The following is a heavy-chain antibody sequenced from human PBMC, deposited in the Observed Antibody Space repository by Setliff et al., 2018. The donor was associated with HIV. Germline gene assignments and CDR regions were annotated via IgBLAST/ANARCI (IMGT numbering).Heavy chain of an antibody. D-gene: IGHD6-6*01. CDR1: GFTFRNYW. CDR3: VVGHYRASSG. V-gene: IGHV3-7*03. J-gene: IGHJ4*02. Sequence: GGSLRLSCAASGFTFRNYWMSWVRQAPGKGLEWVANMKEVGSEKNVADHVKGRFTISRDNADNSLFLQMDSMRVDDTGVYYCVVGHYRASSGWGQGTMVTVSS. CDR2: MKEVGSEK.